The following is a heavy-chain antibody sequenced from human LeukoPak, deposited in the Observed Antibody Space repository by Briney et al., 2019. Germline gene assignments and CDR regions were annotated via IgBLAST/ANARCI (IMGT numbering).Heavy chain of an antibody. CDR2: IYPGASDA. Sequence: GESLKISCKASGYSFTNYWIGWVRQRPGEGLEWMGIIYPGASDARYSPSFQGQVTISPDQSISTSYSQWTSLKASYTAMFYCARCTYYLFWYFYVWGRGTLVTVSS. V-gene: IGHV5-51*01. J-gene: IGHJ2*01. CDR1: GYSFTNYW. D-gene: IGHD1-26*01. CDR3: ARCTYYLFWYFYV.